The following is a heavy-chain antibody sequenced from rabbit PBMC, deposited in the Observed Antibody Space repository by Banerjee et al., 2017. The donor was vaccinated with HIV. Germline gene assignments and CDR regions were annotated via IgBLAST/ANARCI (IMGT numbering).Heavy chain of an antibody. V-gene: IGHV1S21*01. Sequence: EQLVESGGGLVQPGGSLKVSCKASGFDFSGYGVSWVRQAPGKGLEWIGYITYVGRAYYANWVKGRFTISRTSSTTVALQMTSLTAADTATYFCARDLAGVIGWNFNLWGPGTLVTVS. D-gene: IGHD4-1*01. CDR1: GFDFSGYG. CDR3: ARDLAGVIGWNFNL. CDR2: ITYVGRA. J-gene: IGHJ4*01.